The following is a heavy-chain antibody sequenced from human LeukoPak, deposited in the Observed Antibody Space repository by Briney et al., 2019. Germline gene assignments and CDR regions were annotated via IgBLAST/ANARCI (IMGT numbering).Heavy chain of an antibody. CDR3: ARGSSGTTIYLFDS. J-gene: IGHJ4*02. V-gene: IGHV4-38-2*02. Sequence: SGTLSLTCTVSGYFISSGYYWGWIRQPPGKGREWIASMYHSGTTYYNPSLKSRVTISVDTSKNQFSLKLRSVTAADTAVYYCARGSSGTTIYLFDSWGQGTLVTVSS. CDR1: GYFISSGYY. CDR2: MYHSGTT. D-gene: IGHD3-3*01.